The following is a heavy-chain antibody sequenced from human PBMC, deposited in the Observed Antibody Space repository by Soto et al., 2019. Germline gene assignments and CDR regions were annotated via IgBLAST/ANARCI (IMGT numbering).Heavy chain of an antibody. V-gene: IGHV1-69*13. D-gene: IGHD6-19*01. CDR1: GGTFSSYA. CDR2: IIPIFGTA. Sequence: SVKVSCKASGGTFSSYAISWVLQAPGQGLEWMGGIIPIFGTANYAQKFQGRVTITADESTSTAYMELSSLRSEDTAVYYCARLGDSSGWSDYWGQGTLVTVSS. J-gene: IGHJ4*02. CDR3: ARLGDSSGWSDY.